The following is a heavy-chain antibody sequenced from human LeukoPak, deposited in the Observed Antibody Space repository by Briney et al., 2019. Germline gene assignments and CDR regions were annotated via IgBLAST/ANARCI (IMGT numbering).Heavy chain of an antibody. V-gene: IGHV3-21*01. CDR2: IRSNSSYI. Sequence: GGSLRLSCVASRFTFSSYSINWVRQAPGKGLEWVSFIRSNSSYIYYADSVKGRFTISRDNAKNSLYLQMNSRRAEDTAVYYCARFGWVPPAHFDWGQGALVTVSS. D-gene: IGHD3-10*01. CDR3: ARFGWVPPAHFD. CDR1: RFTFSSYS. J-gene: IGHJ4*02.